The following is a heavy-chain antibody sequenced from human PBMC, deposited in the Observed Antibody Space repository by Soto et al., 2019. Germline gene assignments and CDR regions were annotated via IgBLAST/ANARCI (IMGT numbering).Heavy chain of an antibody. CDR3: AKDIGAWGSSVDY. V-gene: IGHV3-30*18. D-gene: IGHD6-6*01. CDR1: GFIFSHYG. J-gene: IGHJ4*02. Sequence: PGGSLRLSCAASGFIFSHYGMHWVRQAPGKGLEWVAVVSYDGSDKYYPGSVKGRFTISRDNSKNTLYLQMSSLRPEDTAVYYCAKDIGAWGSSVDYWGQGTLVTVSS. CDR2: VSYDGSDK.